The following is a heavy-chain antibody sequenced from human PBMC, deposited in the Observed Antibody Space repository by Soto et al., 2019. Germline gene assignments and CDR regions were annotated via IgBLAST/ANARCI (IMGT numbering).Heavy chain of an antibody. D-gene: IGHD3-3*01. Sequence: GGSLRLSCAASGFTFSDYYMSWIRQAPGKGLEWVSYISSSSSYTNYADSVKGRFTISRDNAKNSLYLQMNSLRAEDTAVYYCARDQATVFGVVIPPDYWGQGTLVTVSS. CDR2: ISSSSSYT. V-gene: IGHV3-11*06. CDR1: GFTFSDYY. J-gene: IGHJ4*02. CDR3: ARDQATVFGVVIPPDY.